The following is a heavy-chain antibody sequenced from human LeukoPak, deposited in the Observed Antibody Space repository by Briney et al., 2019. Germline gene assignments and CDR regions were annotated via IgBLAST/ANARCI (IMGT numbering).Heavy chain of an antibody. J-gene: IGHJ4*02. CDR1: GFTFSNAW. Sequence: SGGSLRLSCAASGFTFSNAWMSWVRQAPGKGLEWVGRIKSKTDGGTTDYAAPVKGRFTISRDDSKNTLYLQMNSLKTEDTAVYYCTRDLGYSSGSSFDYWGREPWSPSPQ. CDR2: IKSKTDGGTT. D-gene: IGHD6-19*01. CDR3: TRDLGYSSGSSFDY. V-gene: IGHV3-15*01.